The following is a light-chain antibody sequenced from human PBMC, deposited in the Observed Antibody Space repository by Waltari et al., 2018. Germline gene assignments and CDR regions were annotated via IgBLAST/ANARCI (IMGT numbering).Light chain of an antibody. V-gene: IGKV2D-29*01. CDR2: QVS. CDR1: QSLLSSNGKTE. CDR3: MQSAELPHT. Sequence: EIVLTQTPLSLSVTPGQPASISCQSSQSLLSSNGKTESYWYLQKPGQPTRLLIYQVSKRLPGVPERFGGSGSGTDFTLTISRVETEDAGMYYCMQSAELPHTFGQGTRLEI. J-gene: IGKJ2*01.